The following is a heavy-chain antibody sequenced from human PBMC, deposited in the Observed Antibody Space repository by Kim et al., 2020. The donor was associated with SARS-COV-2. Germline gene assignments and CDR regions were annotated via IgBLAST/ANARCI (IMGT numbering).Heavy chain of an antibody. V-gene: IGHV4-59*01. Sequence: SETLSLTCTVSGGSISSYYWSWIRQPPGKGLEWIGYIYYSGSTNYNPSLKSRVTISVDTSKNQFSLKLSSVTAADTAVYYCARDQREGYCSGGSCSYFDYWGQGTLVTVSS. CDR2: IYYSGST. CDR1: GGSISSYY. D-gene: IGHD2-15*01. CDR3: ARDQREGYCSGGSCSYFDY. J-gene: IGHJ4*02.